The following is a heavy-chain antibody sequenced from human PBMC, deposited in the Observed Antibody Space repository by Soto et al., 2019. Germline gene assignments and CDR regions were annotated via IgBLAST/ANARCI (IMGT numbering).Heavy chain of an antibody. V-gene: IGHV3-30*18. D-gene: IGHD2-21*01. CDR3: AKPPGIVVVLYGMDV. Sequence: QVQLVESGGGVVQPGRSLRLSCAASGFTFSSYGMHWVRQAPGKGLEWVAVISYDGSNKYYADSVKGRFTISRDNSKNTLYLQMNSLRAEDTAVYYCAKPPGIVVVLYGMDVWGQGTTVTVSS. J-gene: IGHJ6*02. CDR1: GFTFSSYG. CDR2: ISYDGSNK.